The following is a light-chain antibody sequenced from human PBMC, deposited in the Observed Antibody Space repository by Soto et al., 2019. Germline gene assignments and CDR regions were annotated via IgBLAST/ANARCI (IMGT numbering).Light chain of an antibody. J-gene: IGKJ2*02. CDR1: QSVSSSY. CDR3: QQYGSSPST. V-gene: IGKV3-20*01. CDR2: GAS. Sequence: EIVLTQSPGTLSLSPGERDTLSCRASQSVSSSYLAWYQQKPGQAPRLLIYGASSRATGIPVRFSGSESGTDFTLTINRLEREDFAVYYWQQYGSSPSTFGQGTKREIK.